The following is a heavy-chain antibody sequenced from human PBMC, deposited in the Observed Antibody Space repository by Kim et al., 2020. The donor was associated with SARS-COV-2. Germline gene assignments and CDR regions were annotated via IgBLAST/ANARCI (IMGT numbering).Heavy chain of an antibody. D-gene: IGHD6-13*01. V-gene: IGHV1-69*13. CDR3: ARDGWGKAAGTYYYYGMDV. CDR2: IIPIFGTE. J-gene: IGHJ6*02. CDR1: GGTFSSYA. Sequence: SVKVSCKASGGTFSSYAISWVRQAPGQGLEWMGGIIPIFGTENYAQKFQGRVTITADESTSTAYMELSSLRSEDTAVYYCARDGWGKAAGTYYYYGMDVWGQGTTVTVSS.